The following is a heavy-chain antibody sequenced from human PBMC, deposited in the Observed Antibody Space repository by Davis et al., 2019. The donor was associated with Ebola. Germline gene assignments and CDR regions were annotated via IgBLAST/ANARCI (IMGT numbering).Heavy chain of an antibody. CDR1: GYTFTGYY. V-gene: IGHV1-2*02. CDR3: VREGVSAADTNWFDP. J-gene: IGHJ5*02. CDR2: INPKSGGT. Sequence: ASVKVSCKASGYTFTGYYIHWVRQAPGQGLEWMGWINPKSGGTNYAQKFQGRVTMTRDTSITTAYMELSGLRSDDTAVYYCVREGVSAADTNWFDPWGQGTLVTVSS. D-gene: IGHD2-2*01.